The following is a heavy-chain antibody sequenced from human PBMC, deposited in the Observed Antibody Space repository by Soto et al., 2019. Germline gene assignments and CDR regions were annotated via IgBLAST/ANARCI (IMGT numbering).Heavy chain of an antibody. CDR1: GGSISSYY. V-gene: IGHV4-59*01. D-gene: IGHD3-10*01. J-gene: IGHJ4*02. CDR2: VYYSGST. CDR3: ATSFSSGSGTATYYFDY. Sequence: PSETLSLTCTVSGGSISSYYWSWIRQPPGKGLEWIGYVYYSGSTNYNPSLRSRVTMSLDTSKNQFSLKLTSVTAADTAVYYCATSFSSGSGTATYYFDYWGQGTLVTVSS.